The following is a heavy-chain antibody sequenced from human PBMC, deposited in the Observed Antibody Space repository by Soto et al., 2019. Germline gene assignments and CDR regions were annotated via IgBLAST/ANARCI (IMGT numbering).Heavy chain of an antibody. CDR1: GYTFTGYY. J-gene: IGHJ6*02. CDR3: ARDRRLFYGSGKRGYGMDV. D-gene: IGHD3-10*01. CDR2: INPNSGGT. Sequence: QVQLVQSGAEVKKPGASVKVSCKASGYTFTGYYMHWVRQAPGQGLEWMGWINPNSGGTNYAQKFQGRVTMTRDTAISTAYMELSRLRSDDTAVYYCARDRRLFYGSGKRGYGMDVWGQGTTVTVSS. V-gene: IGHV1-2*02.